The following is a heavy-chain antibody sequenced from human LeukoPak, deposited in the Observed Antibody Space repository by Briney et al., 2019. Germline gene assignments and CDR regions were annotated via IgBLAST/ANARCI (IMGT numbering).Heavy chain of an antibody. V-gene: IGHV3-30*01. D-gene: IGHD3-10*01. J-gene: IGHJ4*02. CDR3: ARDSTYYYDSGSSGPHYFDN. CDR1: GFTFSNYA. CDR2: ISSGGTYE. Sequence: HSGKSLRLSCAASGFTFSNYAMHWVRQAPGKGLEWVSLISSGGTYEYYADSVKGRFTISRDNSKNTLYLQLNSPRAEDTAVYYCARDSTYYYDSGSSGPHYFDNWGQGTLVTVSS.